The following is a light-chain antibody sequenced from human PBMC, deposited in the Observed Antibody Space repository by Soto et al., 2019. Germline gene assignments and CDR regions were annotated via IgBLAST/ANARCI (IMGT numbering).Light chain of an antibody. CDR3: QQYNNWPQLT. CDR2: GAS. Sequence: IVMTQSPATLSASPGERATLSCRASQSVSSNLAWYQQKPGQAPRLLIYGASTRATGIPARFSGSGSGTEFTLTISSLQSEDFAVYYCQQYNNWPQLTFGGGTKVDI. CDR1: QSVSSN. J-gene: IGKJ4*01. V-gene: IGKV3-15*01.